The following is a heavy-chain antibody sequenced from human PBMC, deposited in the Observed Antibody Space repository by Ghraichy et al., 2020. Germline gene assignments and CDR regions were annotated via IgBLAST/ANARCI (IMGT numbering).Heavy chain of an antibody. CDR1: GYTLTELS. D-gene: IGHD6-13*01. Sequence: ASVKVSCKVSGYTLTELSMHWVRQAPGKGLEWMGGFDPEDGETIYAQKFQGRVTMTEDTSTDTAYMELSSLRSEDTAVYYCAVLISIAAAGTSPFDYWGQGTLVTVSS. J-gene: IGHJ4*02. CDR2: FDPEDGET. CDR3: AVLISIAAAGTSPFDY. V-gene: IGHV1-24*01.